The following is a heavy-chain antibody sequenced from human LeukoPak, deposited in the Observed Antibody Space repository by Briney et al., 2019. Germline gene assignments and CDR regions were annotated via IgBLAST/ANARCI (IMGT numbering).Heavy chain of an antibody. Sequence: GGSLRLSCAASGFTFSSFAMSWVRQAPGKGLVWVSTSTDSGDTTYSADSVKGRFTISRDNSKNTLYLQMNSLRAEDTAVYYCAKDGALSPSWYFYCDYWGQGTLVTVSS. D-gene: IGHD6-13*01. J-gene: IGHJ4*02. CDR1: GFTFSSFA. CDR3: AKDGALSPSWYFYCDY. CDR2: STDSGDTT. V-gene: IGHV3-23*01.